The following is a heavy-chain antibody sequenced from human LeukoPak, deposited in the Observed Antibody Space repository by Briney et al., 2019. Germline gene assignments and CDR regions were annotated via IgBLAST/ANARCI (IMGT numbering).Heavy chain of an antibody. J-gene: IGHJ1*01. CDR1: GFTFSTYW. V-gene: IGHV3-74*01. Sequence: GGSLRLSCAASGFTFSTYWMHWVRQAPGKGLGWGSRIKSDGSTNYAESVKGTFTISRANANYTLTPQLKSLSPKDTGVYYCARAPSKIGGYFPEYFRHWGQGTLVTVSS. D-gene: IGHD3-22*01. CDR3: ARAPSKIGGYFPEYFRH. CDR2: IKSDGST.